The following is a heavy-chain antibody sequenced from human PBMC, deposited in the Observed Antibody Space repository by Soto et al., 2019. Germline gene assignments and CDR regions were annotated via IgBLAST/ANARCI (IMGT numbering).Heavy chain of an antibody. CDR1: GDTFSSYA. CDR2: IIPIFGTA. V-gene: IGHV1-69*01. CDR3: ARDGSGYLSRASPMAV. J-gene: IGHJ6*02. Sequence: QVQLVQSGAEVKKPGSSVKVSCKASGDTFSSYAISWVRQAPGQGLEWMGGIIPIFGTANYAQKFQGRVTITADESTSTAYMELSSLRSEDTAVYYCARDGSGYLSRASPMAVWGQGTTVTVSS. D-gene: IGHD3-22*01.